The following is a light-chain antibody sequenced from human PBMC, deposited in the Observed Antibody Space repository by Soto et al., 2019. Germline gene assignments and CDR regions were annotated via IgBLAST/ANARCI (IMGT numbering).Light chain of an antibody. CDR1: QSISSW. Sequence: DIQMTQSPSTLSASVGDRVTITCRASQSISSWLAWYQQKPGKAPKLLIYKASTLQSGVPSRFSGSGSGTEFTLTSTSLQPDDFATYYCQQYNNYLAFGQGTKVEIK. J-gene: IGKJ1*01. CDR3: QQYNNYLA. CDR2: KAS. V-gene: IGKV1-5*03.